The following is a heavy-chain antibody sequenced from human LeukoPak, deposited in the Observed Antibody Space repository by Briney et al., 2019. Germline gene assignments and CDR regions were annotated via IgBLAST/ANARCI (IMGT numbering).Heavy chain of an antibody. CDR2: ISSSSSYI. CDR3: ARPSWYRSEEYYFDY. D-gene: IGHD1-14*01. V-gene: IGHV3-21*04. CDR1: GFTFSSYS. J-gene: IGHJ4*02. Sequence: PGGSLRLSCAASGFTFSSYSMNWVRQAPGKGLEWVSSISSSSSYIYYTDSVKGRFTISRDNAKNSLYLQMNSLRAEDTAVYYCARPSWYRSEEYYFDYWGQGTLVTVSS.